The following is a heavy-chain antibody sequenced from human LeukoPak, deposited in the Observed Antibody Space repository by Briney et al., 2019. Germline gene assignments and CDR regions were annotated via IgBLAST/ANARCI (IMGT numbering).Heavy chain of an antibody. J-gene: IGHJ4*02. Sequence: SETLSLTCTVSGGSIRSYFWSWIRQPPGKGLEWIGYIYHSGSTNYNPSLKSRVAISVDMSKNQFSLKLSSVTPADTAVYYCARVSPIPAAGTSFDYWGQGTLVTVSS. CDR1: GGSIRSYF. V-gene: IGHV4-59*01. CDR2: IYHSGST. D-gene: IGHD6-13*01. CDR3: ARVSPIPAAGTSFDY.